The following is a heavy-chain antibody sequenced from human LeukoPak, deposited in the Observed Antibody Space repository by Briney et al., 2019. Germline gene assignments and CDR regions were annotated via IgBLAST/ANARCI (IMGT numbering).Heavy chain of an antibody. D-gene: IGHD6-6*01. J-gene: IGHJ6*03. CDR3: ARHGSSYYYYYYMDV. CDR1: GGSISSYY. V-gene: IGHV4-4*09. CDR2: IYTSGST. Sequence: SETLSLTRTVSGGSISSYYWSWIRQPPGKGLEWIGYIYTSGSTNYNPSLKSRVTISVDTSKNQFSLKLSSVTAAYTAVYYCARHGSSYYYYYYMDVWGKGTTVTVSS.